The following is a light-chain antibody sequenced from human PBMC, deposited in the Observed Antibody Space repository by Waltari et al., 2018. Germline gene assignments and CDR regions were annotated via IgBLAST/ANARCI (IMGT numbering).Light chain of an antibody. CDR3: AAWDDSLAWV. J-gene: IGLJ3*02. CDR2: SNN. Sequence: SPSASGTPGQRVTIPCSGSSSTIGSNTVNCYQQLPGTAPKLLIYSNNQRPSGVPGRFSGSKSGTSASLAISGLQSEDEADYYCAAWDDSLAWVFGGGTKLTVL. V-gene: IGLV1-44*01. CDR1: SSTIGSNT.